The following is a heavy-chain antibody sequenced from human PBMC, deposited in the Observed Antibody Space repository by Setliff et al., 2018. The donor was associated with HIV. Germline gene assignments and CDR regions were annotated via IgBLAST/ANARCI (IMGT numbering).Heavy chain of an antibody. CDR2: ITDGGDI. J-gene: IGHJ6*02. CDR1: GGSLDNYY. V-gene: IGHV4-34*01. D-gene: IGHD2-2*01. Sequence: SETLSLTCAVYGGSLDNYYWTWIRQPPGRGLEWIGEITDGGDIAYNSSLQSRLTISLDTSKKQFALKLHSMTAADTAVYYCARGSSCSSSSCYLYYYYYYGVDVWGPGTAVTVSS. CDR3: ARGSSCSSSSCYLYYYYYYGVDV.